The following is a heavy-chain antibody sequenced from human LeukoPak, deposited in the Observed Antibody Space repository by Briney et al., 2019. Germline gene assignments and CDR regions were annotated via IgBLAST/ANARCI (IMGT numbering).Heavy chain of an antibody. CDR3: AREASYSSSWATFDN. V-gene: IGHV3-48*01. CDR1: GFGLSGSG. D-gene: IGHD6-13*01. Sequence: QPGGSLRLSCVASGFGLSGSGMTWVRQAPGKGLEWISYISVSGGIIYYADPVRGRFTISRDNAKNSLFLQMNSLTVEDTAVYYCAREASYSSSWATFDNWGQGTLVTV. J-gene: IGHJ4*02. CDR2: ISVSGGII.